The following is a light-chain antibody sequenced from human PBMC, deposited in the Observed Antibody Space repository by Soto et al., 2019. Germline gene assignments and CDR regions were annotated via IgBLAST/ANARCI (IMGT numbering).Light chain of an antibody. V-gene: IGKV3-20*01. CDR1: QNILSN. CDR3: QQYGSSRET. CDR2: GAS. Sequence: EIVMTQSPATLSVSPGERVTLSCRASQNILSNLAWYQQKPGQAPSLLIYGASTRATGTPDRFSGSGSGTDFTLSISRLEPEDFAVYYCQQYGSSRETFGQGTKVDIK. J-gene: IGKJ1*01.